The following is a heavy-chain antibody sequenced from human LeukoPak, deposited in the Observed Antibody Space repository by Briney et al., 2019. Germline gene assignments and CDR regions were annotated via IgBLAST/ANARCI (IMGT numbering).Heavy chain of an antibody. D-gene: IGHD3-3*01. CDR1: GYSISSGYY. V-gene: IGHV4-38-2*01. CDR2: IYHSGST. Sequence: PSETLSLTCAVSGYSISSGYYWGWIRQPPGKGLEWIGSIYHSGSTYYNPSLKSRVTISVDTSKNQFSLKLSSVTAADTAVYYCARHRPGITIFGVVIALPYFDYWGQGTLVTVSS. J-gene: IGHJ4*02. CDR3: ARHRPGITIFGVVIALPYFDY.